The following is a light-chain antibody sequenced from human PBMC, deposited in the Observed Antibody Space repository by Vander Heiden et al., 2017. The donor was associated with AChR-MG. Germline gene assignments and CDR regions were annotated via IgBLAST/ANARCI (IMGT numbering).Light chain of an antibody. CDR2: GAS. V-gene: IGKV3-20*01. Sequence: VLTQSPGTLSLSPGERATLSCRASQSVASNYLAWYQQKPGQAPRLLMSGASTRASGIPDRFSGSGSGTDFTLSISRLEPEDFAVYYCQQYGDSPFTFGGGTKVEIK. J-gene: IGKJ4*01. CDR1: QSVASNY. CDR3: QQYGDSPFT.